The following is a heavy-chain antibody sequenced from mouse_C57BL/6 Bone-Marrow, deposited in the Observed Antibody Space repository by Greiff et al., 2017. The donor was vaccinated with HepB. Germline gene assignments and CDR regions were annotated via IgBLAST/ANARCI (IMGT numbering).Heavy chain of an antibody. D-gene: IGHD3-2*02. CDR2: ISNLAYSI. J-gene: IGHJ3*01. CDR3: ARHASGYWFAY. Sequence: DVMLVESGGGLVQPGGSLKLSCAASGFTFSDYGMAWVRQAPRKGPEWVAFISNLAYSIYYADTVTGRFTISRENAKNTLYLEMSSLRSEDTAMYYCARHASGYWFAYWGQGTLVTVSA. V-gene: IGHV5-15*01. CDR1: GFTFSDYG.